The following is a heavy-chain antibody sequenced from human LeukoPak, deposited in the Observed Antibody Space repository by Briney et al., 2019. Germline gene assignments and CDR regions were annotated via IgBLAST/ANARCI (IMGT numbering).Heavy chain of an antibody. CDR1: GFTFSDYY. J-gene: IGHJ6*02. V-gene: IGHV3-11*01. CDR2: ISSSGSTI. D-gene: IGHD5-12*01. CDR3: ARTSPDRGYSGYDPPSDYYGMDV. Sequence: GGSLRLSCAASGFTFSDYYMSWIRQAPGKGLEWVSYISSSGSTIYYADSVKGRFTISRDNAKNSLYLQMNSLRAEDTAVYYCARTSPDRGYSGYDPPSDYYGMDVWGRGTTVTVSS.